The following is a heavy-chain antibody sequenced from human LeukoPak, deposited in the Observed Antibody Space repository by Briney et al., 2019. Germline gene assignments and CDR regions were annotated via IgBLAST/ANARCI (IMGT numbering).Heavy chain of an antibody. CDR1: GFTFGDYA. Sequence: GGSLRLSCTASGFTFGDYAMSWVRQAPGKGLGWVGFIRSKAYGGTTEYAASVKGRFTISRDDSKSIAYLQMNSLKTEDTAVYYCTRDMGAARPFGNWYFDLWGRGTLVTVSS. J-gene: IGHJ2*01. CDR2: IRSKAYGGTT. D-gene: IGHD6-6*01. V-gene: IGHV3-49*04. CDR3: TRDMGAARPFGNWYFDL.